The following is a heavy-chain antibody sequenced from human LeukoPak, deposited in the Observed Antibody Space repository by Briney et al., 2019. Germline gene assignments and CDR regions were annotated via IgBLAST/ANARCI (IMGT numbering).Heavy chain of an antibody. CDR2: INHSGST. D-gene: IGHD2-2*01. CDR3: ASENCSGTSCSSFDY. V-gene: IGHV4-34*01. J-gene: IGHJ4*02. Sequence: SETLSLTCAVYGGSFSGYYWNWIRQPPGKGLEWIGEINHSGSTNYNPSLKSRVTISVDTSKNQFSLRLSSVTAADTAVYYCASENCSGTSCSSFDYWGQGTLVTVSS. CDR1: GGSFSGYY.